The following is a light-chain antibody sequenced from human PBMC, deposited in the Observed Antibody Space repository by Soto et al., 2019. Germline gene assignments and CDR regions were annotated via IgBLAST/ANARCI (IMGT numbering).Light chain of an antibody. CDR1: QSVSSN. CDR2: RTS. V-gene: IGKV3-20*01. J-gene: IGKJ5*01. CDR3: QQYGNSPIT. Sequence: EIVMTQSPATLSVSPGERSTLSCMASQSVSSNLAWYQQKPGQAPRLLIYRTSSRATGIPDRFSGSGSGTDFTLTISRLEPEDFAVYYCQQYGNSPITFGQGTRLENK.